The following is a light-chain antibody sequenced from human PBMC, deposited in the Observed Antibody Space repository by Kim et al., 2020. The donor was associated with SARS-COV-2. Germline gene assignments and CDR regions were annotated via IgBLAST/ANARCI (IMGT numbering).Light chain of an antibody. J-gene: IGKJ5*01. V-gene: IGKV3-11*01. CDR1: QIVSTY. CDR3: QQCYNWPIT. CDR2: DAS. Sequence: VSVGERATLSCRASQIVSTYLTWYQQKLGQAPRLLIYDASTRSPGIPSRFSGSGSGTDFTLTITSLEPEDFAIYYCQQCYNWPITFGQGTRLEIK.